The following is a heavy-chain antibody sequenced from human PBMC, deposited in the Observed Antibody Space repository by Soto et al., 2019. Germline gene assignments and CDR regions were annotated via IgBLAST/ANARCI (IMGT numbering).Heavy chain of an antibody. J-gene: IGHJ6*03. Sequence: GASVKVSCKASGYTFTSYAVTWVRQAPGQGLEWMGWISGYNGNTNYAQKFQGRVTMTRDTSTSTVYMELSSLRSEDTAVYYCARDSARDAAVVGYYYYYYYMDVWGKGTTVTVSS. CDR1: GYTFTSYA. CDR3: ARDSARDAAVVGYYYYYYYMDV. CDR2: ISGYNGNT. V-gene: IGHV1-18*01. D-gene: IGHD6-19*01.